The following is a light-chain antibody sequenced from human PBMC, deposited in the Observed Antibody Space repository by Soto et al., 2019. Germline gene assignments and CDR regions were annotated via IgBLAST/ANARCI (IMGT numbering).Light chain of an antibody. CDR2: QSS. V-gene: IGKV1-5*03. CDR1: QSITPW. J-gene: IGKJ1*01. CDR3: QHYNRYSAT. Sequence: DIQMTQSPSTLSASVGDRVTITCRASQSITPWLAWYQQKPGKVPKLLIYQSSRLESAVPLRFSCSSYETEFTLTITSLQPDDVATYYCQHYNRYSATFGQRTKVDIK.